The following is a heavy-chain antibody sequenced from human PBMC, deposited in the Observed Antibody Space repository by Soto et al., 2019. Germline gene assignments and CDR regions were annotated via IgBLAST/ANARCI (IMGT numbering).Heavy chain of an antibody. V-gene: IGHV3-30-3*01. J-gene: IGHJ6*02. Sequence: QVQLVESGGGVVQPGRSLRLSCAASGFTFSSYAMHWVRQAPGKGLEWEAVISYDGSNKYYADSVKGRFTISRDNSKNTLYLQMNSLRAEDTAVYYCARDRGQLVISSYYYYGMDVWGQGTTVTVSS. D-gene: IGHD6-6*01. CDR1: GFTFSSYA. CDR2: ISYDGSNK. CDR3: ARDRGQLVISSYYYYGMDV.